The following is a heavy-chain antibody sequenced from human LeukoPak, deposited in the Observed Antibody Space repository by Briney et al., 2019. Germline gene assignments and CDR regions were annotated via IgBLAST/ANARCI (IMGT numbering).Heavy chain of an antibody. D-gene: IGHD3-22*01. Sequence: ASVKVSCKASGYTFTSYGISWVRQAPGQGLEWMGWISAYNGNTNYAQKLQGRVTMTTDTSTSTAYMELRSLRSDDTAVYYCARDWDGGFFYYDSSGYYPRSYYFDYWGQGTLVTVSS. J-gene: IGHJ4*02. V-gene: IGHV1-18*01. CDR2: ISAYNGNT. CDR3: ARDWDGGFFYYDSSGYYPRSYYFDY. CDR1: GYTFTSYG.